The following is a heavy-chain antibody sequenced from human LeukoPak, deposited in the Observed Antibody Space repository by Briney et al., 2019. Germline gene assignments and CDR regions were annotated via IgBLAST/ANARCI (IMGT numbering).Heavy chain of an antibody. CDR1: GFTFSSYA. CDR2: ITTSGDNT. Sequence: RGGSLRLSCAASGFTFSSYAMSWVRQAPGKGLEWVSSITTSGDNTYYADSVKGRFTISRDNSKHTLCLQMNSLRAEDTAVYYCAKRGAYDNIYFDYWGQGTL. CDR3: AKRGAYDNIYFDY. V-gene: IGHV3-23*01. D-gene: IGHD3-22*01. J-gene: IGHJ4*02.